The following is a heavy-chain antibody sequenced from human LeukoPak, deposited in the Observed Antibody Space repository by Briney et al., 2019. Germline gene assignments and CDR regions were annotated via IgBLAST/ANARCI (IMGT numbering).Heavy chain of an antibody. J-gene: IGHJ4*02. V-gene: IGHV4-34*01. D-gene: IGHD5-18*01. CDR1: GGSFSGYY. CDR2: INHSGST. CDR3: ARGSTAMVFIDY. Sequence: SETLSLTCAVYGGSFSGYYWSWIRQPPGKGLEWIGEINHSGSTNYNPSLKSRVTISVDTSKNQFSLKLSSVTAADTAVYYCARGSTAMVFIDYWGQGTLVTVSS.